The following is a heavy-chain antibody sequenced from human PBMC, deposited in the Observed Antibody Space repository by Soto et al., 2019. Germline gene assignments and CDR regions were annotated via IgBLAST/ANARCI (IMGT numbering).Heavy chain of an antibody. CDR3: VGAPARRPPDR. CDR1: VDSVSSNSAT. Sequence: SQTRSLTCVISVDSVSSNSATWNWIRQSPSRGLEWLGRTYYRSKWFSDYALSVKSRMTINPDTSKNQFSLNLTSLTPEDTAVYYCVGAPARRPPDRWGQRTQVTVPS. V-gene: IGHV6-1*01. J-gene: IGHJ5*02. D-gene: IGHD6-6*01. CDR2: TYYRSKWFS.